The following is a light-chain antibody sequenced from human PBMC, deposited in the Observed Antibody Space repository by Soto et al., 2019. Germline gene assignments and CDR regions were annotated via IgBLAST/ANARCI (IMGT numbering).Light chain of an antibody. CDR2: GAS. V-gene: IGKV3-15*01. Sequence: EIVMTQSPVTLSVSPGERATLSCRASQSISNHLAWYQQKPGQPPRLLIYGASTRATGIPARFSGSGSGTEFTLTISSLQSEDFAVYYCQQYNNWPPRTFGQGTQLEIK. CDR3: QQYNNWPPRT. CDR1: QSISNH. J-gene: IGKJ2*01.